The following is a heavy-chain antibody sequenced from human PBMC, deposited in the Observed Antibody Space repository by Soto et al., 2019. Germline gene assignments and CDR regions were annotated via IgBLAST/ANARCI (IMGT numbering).Heavy chain of an antibody. J-gene: IGHJ4*02. D-gene: IGHD3-22*01. CDR1: SGFVRTCHYF. V-gene: IGHV4-39*01. CDR3: ERHSIWLLLSDY. Sequence: SENLSNTSNVSSGFVRTCHYFWGWIRQPPGKGLEWIGSIYYTGNTYYNPSLKSRVTISVDTSKNQFSLKLDSVTAADTAVYFCERHSIWLLLSDYWGQGSLVT. CDR2: IYYTGNT.